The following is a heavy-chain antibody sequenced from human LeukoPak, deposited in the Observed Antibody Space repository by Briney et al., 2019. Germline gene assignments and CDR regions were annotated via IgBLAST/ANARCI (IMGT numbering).Heavy chain of an antibody. CDR2: IYSGGNT. CDR3: ARADYYSSGTYWGSDYYYYRMDV. D-gene: IGHD3-10*01. Sequence: GRSLRLSCAASGFTVSNNYMNWVRQAPGKGLEWVSVIYSGGNTYYADSVKGRFTVSRDDSENTLYLQMNSLRAEDSAVYYCARADYYSSGTYWGSDYYYYRMDVWGQGTTVTVSS. J-gene: IGHJ6*02. V-gene: IGHV3-53*01. CDR1: GFTVSNNY.